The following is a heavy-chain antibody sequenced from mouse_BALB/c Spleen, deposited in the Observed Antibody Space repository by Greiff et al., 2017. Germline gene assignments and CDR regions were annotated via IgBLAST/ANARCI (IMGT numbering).Heavy chain of an antibody. D-gene: IGHD1-1*01. J-gene: IGHJ2*01. V-gene: IGHV1-63*02. CDR2: IYPGGGNT. CDR3: ARSHYYGSSYLYYLDY. CDR1: GYTFTDYW. Sequence: QVQLQQSGAELVRPGTSVKISCKASGYTFTDYWLGWVKQRPGHGLEWIGDIYPGGGNTNYNEKFKGKATLTADTSSSTAYMQLSSLTSEDSAVFFCARSHYYGSSYLYYLDYWGQGTTLTVSS.